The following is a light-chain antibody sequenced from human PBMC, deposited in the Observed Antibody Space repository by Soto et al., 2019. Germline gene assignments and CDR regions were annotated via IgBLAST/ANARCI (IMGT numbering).Light chain of an antibody. V-gene: IGKV4-1*01. CDR1: RNIXYSSDNKNY. Sequence: DIVLTQSPDSLAVSLGERATINGKSSRNIXYSSDNKNYLSWYQQRPGQPPKLVFYCASTRESGVPDRFSGSGAGTHFTLTITSLQAEDVAVYYCQQYYSSPPTFGQGTKVDIK. J-gene: IGKJ1*01. CDR2: CAS. CDR3: QQYYSSPPT.